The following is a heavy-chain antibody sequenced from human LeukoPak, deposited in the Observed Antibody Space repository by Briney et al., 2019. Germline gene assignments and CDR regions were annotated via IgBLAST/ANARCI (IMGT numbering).Heavy chain of an antibody. Sequence: PGGSLRLSCAASGFTFSAYGMSWVRQAPGKGLEWVSAISGSGFNTYYADSVKGRFTISRDNSKNSLYLQMSSLRADDTAVYYCARDQYGSGDGYYMDVWGKGTTVTISS. D-gene: IGHD3-10*01. CDR2: ISGSGFNT. V-gene: IGHV3-23*01. J-gene: IGHJ6*03. CDR1: GFTFSAYG. CDR3: ARDQYGSGDGYYMDV.